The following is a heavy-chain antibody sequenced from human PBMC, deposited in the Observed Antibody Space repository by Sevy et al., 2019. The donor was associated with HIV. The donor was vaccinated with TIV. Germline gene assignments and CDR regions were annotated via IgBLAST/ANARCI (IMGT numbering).Heavy chain of an antibody. D-gene: IGHD6-19*01. CDR1: GFTFSNYG. CDR3: AKDTAYNTQWLRNFFDP. V-gene: IGHV3-30*18. Sequence: GGSLRLSCTASGFTFSNYGMHWVRQAPGRGLEWVAVISYDGSNEYYRDSVKGRFTISRDNSKNTLFMQMNSLRPEDTAGYYCAKDTAYNTQWLRNFFDPWGQGTLVTVSS. CDR2: ISYDGSNE. J-gene: IGHJ5*02.